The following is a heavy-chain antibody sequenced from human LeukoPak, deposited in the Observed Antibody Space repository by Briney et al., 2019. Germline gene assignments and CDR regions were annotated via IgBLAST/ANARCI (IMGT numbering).Heavy chain of an antibody. CDR2: INHSGST. J-gene: IGHJ6*03. CDR1: GGSFSVYY. Sequence: PSETLSLTCAVYGGSFSVYYWSWIRQPPGKGLEWIGEINHSGSTNYNPSLKSRVNISVDTSKNQFALKLSSVTAADTAVYYCARRLGYYGSGSSVPLYYYYYYMDVWGKGTTVTVSS. D-gene: IGHD3-10*01. V-gene: IGHV4-34*01. CDR3: ARRLGYYGSGSSVPLYYYYYYMDV.